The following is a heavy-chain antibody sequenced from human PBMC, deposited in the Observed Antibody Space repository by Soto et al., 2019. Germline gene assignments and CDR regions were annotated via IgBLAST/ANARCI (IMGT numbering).Heavy chain of an antibody. CDR2: NNPSATN. CDR1: GGSFSGYY. J-gene: IGHJ6*02. CDR3: LRAHRRYDISV. Sequence: SETLSLSCTVYGGSFSGYYWTRIRQSPGKGLEWIGENNPSATNNYNPSLYNRVTISVDTSKSQFYLKLSSVTAADTAVYYCLRAHRRYDISVWGQGTAVT. D-gene: IGHD3-9*01. V-gene: IGHV4-34*01.